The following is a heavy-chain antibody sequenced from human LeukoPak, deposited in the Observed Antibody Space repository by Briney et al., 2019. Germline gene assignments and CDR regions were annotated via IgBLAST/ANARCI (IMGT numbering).Heavy chain of an antibody. CDR3: ARDWEGLGEYWYFDL. D-gene: IGHD1-26*01. J-gene: IGHJ2*01. V-gene: IGHV1-2*07. CDR2: INPNRGGT. Sequence: ASVKVSCKSSGYTFTGYYMHWVRQAPGQGLEWMGWINPNRGGTNYAHKFHGRGTMTRDTSISTAYMELSRLRSDDTAVYYCARDWEGLGEYWYFDLWGRGNLVTVSS. CDR1: GYTFTGYY.